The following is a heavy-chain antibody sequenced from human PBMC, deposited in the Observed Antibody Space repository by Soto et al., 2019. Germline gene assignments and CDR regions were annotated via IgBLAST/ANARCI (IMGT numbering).Heavy chain of an antibody. V-gene: IGHV4-34*01. J-gene: IGHJ5*02. Sequence: PSETLSLTCAVYGGSFSGYYWSWIRQPPGKGLEWIGEINHSGSTYYNPSLKSRVTISVDRSKNQFSLKLSSVTAADTAVYYCARGMITFGGVIVIGWFDPWGQGTLVTVSS. CDR2: INHSGST. D-gene: IGHD3-16*02. CDR1: GGSFSGYY. CDR3: ARGMITFGGVIVIGWFDP.